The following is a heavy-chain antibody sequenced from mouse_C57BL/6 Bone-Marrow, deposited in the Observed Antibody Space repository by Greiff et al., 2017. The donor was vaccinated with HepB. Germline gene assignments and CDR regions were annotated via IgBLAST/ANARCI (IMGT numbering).Heavy chain of an antibody. CDR3: ARRENYYAMDY. Sequence: QVQLQQPGAELVRPGSSVKLSCKASGYTFTSSWMDWVKQRPGQGLEWIGNIYPSESETHYNQKFKDKATLTVDKSSSTAYMQLSSLTSEDSAVYYCARRENYYAMDYWGQGTSVTVSS. CDR1: GYTFTSSW. J-gene: IGHJ4*01. V-gene: IGHV1-61*01. CDR2: IYPSESET.